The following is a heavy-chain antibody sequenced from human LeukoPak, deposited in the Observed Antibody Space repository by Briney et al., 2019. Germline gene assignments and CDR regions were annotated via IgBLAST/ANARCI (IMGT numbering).Heavy chain of an antibody. Sequence: SETLSLTCTVSGGSISSSSYYWGWIRQPPGKGLEWIGSIYYSGSTYYNPSLKSRVTISVDTSKNQFSLKLSSVTAADTAVYYCARDRTDYYGSGSYYYWGQGTLVTVSS. CDR3: ARDRTDYYGSGSYYY. V-gene: IGHV4-39*07. D-gene: IGHD3-10*01. J-gene: IGHJ4*02. CDR2: IYYSGST. CDR1: GGSISSSSYY.